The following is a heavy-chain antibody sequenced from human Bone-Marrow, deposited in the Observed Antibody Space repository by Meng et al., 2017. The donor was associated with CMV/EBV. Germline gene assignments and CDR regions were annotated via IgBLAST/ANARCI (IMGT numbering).Heavy chain of an antibody. V-gene: IGHV3-11*01. Sequence: GGSLRLSCAASGFTFSDYYMSWIRQAPGKGLEWVSYISSSGSTIYYADSVKGRFTISRDNAKNSLYLQMNSLRAEDTAVYYCAREKVRVLEWSYYYYGMDVWGQGTTVTVSS. D-gene: IGHD3-3*01. CDR1: GFTFSDYY. CDR2: ISSSGSTI. CDR3: AREKVRVLEWSYYYYGMDV. J-gene: IGHJ6*02.